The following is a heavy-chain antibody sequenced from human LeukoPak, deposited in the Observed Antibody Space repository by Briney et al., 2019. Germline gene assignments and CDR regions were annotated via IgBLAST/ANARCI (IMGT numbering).Heavy chain of an antibody. V-gene: IGHV3-53*04. D-gene: IGHD3-10*01. J-gene: IGHJ6*02. CDR2: IYSGGST. Sequence: PWGSLKLFCSSPWVNRNSNYLELVRQAPGEGLGGGLGIYSGGSTYYADSVKGRFTISRHNSTNTLYLQMNSLRAEDTAVYYCARDAYYYGSGSDLGMDVWGQGTTVTVSS. CDR1: VNRNSNY. CDR3: ARDAYYYGSGSDLGMDV.